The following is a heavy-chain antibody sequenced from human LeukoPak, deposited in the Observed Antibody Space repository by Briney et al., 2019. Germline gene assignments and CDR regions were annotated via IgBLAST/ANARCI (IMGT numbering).Heavy chain of an antibody. Sequence: GGSLRLSCAASGFTFSSYGMHWVRQAPGKGLEWVAVTSYDGSNKYYADSVKGRFTISRDNAKNSLYLQMNSLRAEDTAVYYCARGQDYGDSRWFDPWGQGTLVTVSS. V-gene: IGHV3-30*03. CDR3: ARGQDYGDSRWFDP. CDR2: TSYDGSNK. D-gene: IGHD4-17*01. J-gene: IGHJ5*02. CDR1: GFTFSSYG.